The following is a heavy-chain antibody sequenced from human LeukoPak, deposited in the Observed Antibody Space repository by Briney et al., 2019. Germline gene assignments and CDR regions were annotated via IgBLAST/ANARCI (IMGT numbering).Heavy chain of an antibody. Sequence: SETLSLTCAVYGGSFSGYYWSWVRQPPGKGLEWIGEINHSGSTNYNPSLKSRVTISVDTSKNQFSLKLSSVTAADTAVYYCASDTPITVTGSYRRFWFDPWGQGTLVTVSS. CDR2: INHSGST. J-gene: IGHJ5*02. D-gene: IGHD4-11*01. CDR3: ASDTPITVTGSYRRFWFDP. CDR1: GGSFSGYY. V-gene: IGHV4-34*01.